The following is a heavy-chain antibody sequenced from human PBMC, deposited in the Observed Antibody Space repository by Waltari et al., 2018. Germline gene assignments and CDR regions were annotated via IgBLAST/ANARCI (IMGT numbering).Heavy chain of an antibody. Sequence: ELQLLESGGGLVKSGGSLRLSCAASGFTFSSYAMSWVRQAPGKGLEWVSGIRNSGDSTDYADSVQGRFTISRDNSKNTLYLYMNSLRAEDTAVYYCARLYYTADYWGQGTLVTVSS. J-gene: IGHJ4*02. CDR1: GFTFSSYA. CDR3: ARLYYTADY. V-gene: IGHV3-23*01. D-gene: IGHD3-22*01. CDR2: IRNSGDST.